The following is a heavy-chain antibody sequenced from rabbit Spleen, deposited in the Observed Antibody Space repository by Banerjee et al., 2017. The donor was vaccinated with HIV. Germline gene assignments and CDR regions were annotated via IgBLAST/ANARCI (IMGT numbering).Heavy chain of an antibody. Sequence: QSLEESGGDLVKPGASLTLTCTASGFSFSSNYYMCWVRQAPGKGLEWIACINIVTGKSVYASWAKGRFIMFRTSSTTVTLRMTSLTAADRAAYFCVREVAGKFNLWGPGTLVTVS. CDR3: VREVAGKFNL. CDR1: GFSFSSNYY. D-gene: IGHD4-1*01. J-gene: IGHJ4*01. CDR2: INIVTGKS. V-gene: IGHV1S40*01.